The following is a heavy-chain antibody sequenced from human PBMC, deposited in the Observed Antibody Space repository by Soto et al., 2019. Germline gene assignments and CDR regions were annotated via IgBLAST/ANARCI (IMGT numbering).Heavy chain of an antibody. V-gene: IGHV5-51*01. CDR2: IYPGDSDT. CDR3: ARHRGWVLQPYYMDV. Sequence: PGESLKISCKGSGYNFTKFWIGWVRQMPGKGLEWMGIIYPGDSDTRYSPPFQGQVTISADKSISVAYLQWSSLKASDTAMYYCARHRGWVLQPYYMDVWGKGTTVTVSS. CDR1: GYNFTKFW. J-gene: IGHJ6*03. D-gene: IGHD1-1*01.